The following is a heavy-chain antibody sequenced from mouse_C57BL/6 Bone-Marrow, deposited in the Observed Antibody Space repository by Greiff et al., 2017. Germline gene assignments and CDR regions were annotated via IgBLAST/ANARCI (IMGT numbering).Heavy chain of an antibody. CDR2: IDPENGDT. V-gene: IGHV14-4*01. J-gene: IGHJ4*01. CDR3: TTNYGSIPYAMDY. CDR1: GFNINDDY. D-gene: IGHD1-1*01. Sequence: VQLQQSGAEPVRPGASVKLSCTASGFNINDDYMHWVKQRPEPGLEWIGWIDPENGDTEYASKFQGKATITADTSSNTAYLQLSSLTSEDTAVYYCTTNYGSIPYAMDYWGQGTSVTVAA.